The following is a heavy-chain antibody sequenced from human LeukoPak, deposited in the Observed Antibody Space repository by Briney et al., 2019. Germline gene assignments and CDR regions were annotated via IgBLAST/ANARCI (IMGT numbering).Heavy chain of an antibody. CDR3: ARHAPDVENYFDY. V-gene: IGHV4-38-2*01. D-gene: IGHD3-3*01. CDR2: IYHSGST. CDR1: GYSISSGYY. J-gene: IGHJ4*02. Sequence: SETMSLTCAVSGYSISSGYYWVWIRQPPGKGRVWIGSIYHSGSTYYNPSLKSRVTISVDTTKTQFSLKLSSVTAADTDVYYCARHAPDVENYFDYWGQGTLVTVSS.